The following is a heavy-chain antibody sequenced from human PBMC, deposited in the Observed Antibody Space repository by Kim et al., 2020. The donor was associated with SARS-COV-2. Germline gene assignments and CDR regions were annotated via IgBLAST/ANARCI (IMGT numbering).Heavy chain of an antibody. CDR3: ARRSYYSRVWCAFDI. J-gene: IGHJ3*02. CDR1: GGSISNYY. D-gene: IGHD3-10*01. V-gene: IGHV4-4*07. Sequence: SETLSITCTVSGGSISNYYWSWIRQPAGKGLEWIGHIYTTGSTNYNPSLKSRVTMSVDTSKNQLSLNLSSVTAADTAVYYCARRSYYSRVWCAFDIWGQGTMVTVSS. CDR2: IYTTGST.